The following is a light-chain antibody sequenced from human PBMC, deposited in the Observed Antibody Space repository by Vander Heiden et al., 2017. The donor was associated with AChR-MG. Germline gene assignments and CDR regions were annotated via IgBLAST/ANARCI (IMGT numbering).Light chain of an antibody. CDR1: SLRSYY. Sequence: SSELTQDPAVSVALGQPVRITCQGASLRSYYASWDQQKPGQATLLVIYGKNNRPSGSPDRFSGSSSGNTASLTITGAQAEDEADYDCNSRDSSGNHLGVVFGGGTKLTVL. J-gene: IGLJ2*01. CDR3: NSRDSSGNHLGVV. V-gene: IGLV3-19*01. CDR2: GKN.